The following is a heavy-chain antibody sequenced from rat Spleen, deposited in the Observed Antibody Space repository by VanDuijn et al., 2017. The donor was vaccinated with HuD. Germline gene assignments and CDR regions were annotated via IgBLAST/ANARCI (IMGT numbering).Heavy chain of an antibody. Sequence: QVQLKESGPGLIQPSQTLSLTCTVSGLSLSSNSVSWIRQPPGKGLEWMGGIWGDGSTNYNSALKSRLSITRHTSKSQVFLKMNSLQPEDTGTYYCARHDYSGDVDFDYWGQGVMVTVSS. CDR1: GLSLSSNS. CDR3: ARHDYSGDVDFDY. J-gene: IGHJ2*01. V-gene: IGHV2-13*01. CDR2: IWGDGST. D-gene: IGHD1-1*01.